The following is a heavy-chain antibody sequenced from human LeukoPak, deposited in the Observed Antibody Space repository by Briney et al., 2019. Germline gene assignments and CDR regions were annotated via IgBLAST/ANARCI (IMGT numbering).Heavy chain of an antibody. V-gene: IGHV3-30*04. D-gene: IGHD3-22*01. J-gene: IGHJ3*02. CDR3: ARANDSSGDYWGGAFDI. CDR1: GFTCSSYA. Sequence: TGRSLRLSCAASGFTCSSYAMHWVRKAPGKGLEWVAVISYDGSNKYYADSVEGRFTSSRDNSKNTLYLQMNNLRTEDTAVYYCARANDSSGDYWGGAFDIWGQGTMVTVSS. CDR2: ISYDGSNK.